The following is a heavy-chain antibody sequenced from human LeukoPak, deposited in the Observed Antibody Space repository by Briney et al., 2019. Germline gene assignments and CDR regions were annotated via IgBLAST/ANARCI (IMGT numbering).Heavy chain of an antibody. CDR3: ARGRAGTPE. CDR2: IWYDGSNK. CDR1: GFTFSSYG. J-gene: IGHJ4*02. D-gene: IGHD1-1*01. V-gene: IGHV3-33*01. Sequence: GRSLRLSCAASGFTFSSYGMHWVRQAPGKGLEWVAVIWYDGSNKYYADSVKGRFTISRDNSKNTLYLQMNSLRAEDTAVYYCARGRAGTPEWGQGTLVTVSS.